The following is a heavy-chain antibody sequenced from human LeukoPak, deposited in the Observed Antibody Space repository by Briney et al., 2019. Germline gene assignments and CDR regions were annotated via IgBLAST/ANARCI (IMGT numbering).Heavy chain of an antibody. CDR3: ARYSSGFLDY. V-gene: IGHV3-33*08. Sequence: PGGSLRLSCAASGFTFSDYYMSWIRQAPGKGLEWVAVIWSDGSNKYYADSVKGRFTISRDNSKNTLYLQMNSLRAEDMAVYYCARYSSGFLDYWGQGTLVTVSS. CDR1: GFTFSDYY. CDR2: IWSDGSNK. J-gene: IGHJ4*02. D-gene: IGHD6-19*01.